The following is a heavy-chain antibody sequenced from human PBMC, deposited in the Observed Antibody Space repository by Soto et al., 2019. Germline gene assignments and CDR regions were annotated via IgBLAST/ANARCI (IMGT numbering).Heavy chain of an antibody. CDR1: GASISSGGYY. J-gene: IGHJ1*01. Sequence: SETLSLTCTVSGASISSGGYYWSWIRQHPGKGLEWIGYIFYGGSTYYNPSLTSRITISVDTSKNQFSLKLNSVTAADTAVYYCATYPGSYRDYYGHWGQGTLVTVSS. CDR3: ATYPGSYRDYYGH. CDR2: IFYGGST. D-gene: IGHD4-17*01. V-gene: IGHV4-31*03.